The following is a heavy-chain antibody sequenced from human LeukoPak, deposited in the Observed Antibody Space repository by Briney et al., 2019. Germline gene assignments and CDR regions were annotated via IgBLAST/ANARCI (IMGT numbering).Heavy chain of an antibody. Sequence: ASVKVSCKASGYTFTGYYMHWVRQAPGQGLEWMGWTNPNSGGTNYAQKFQGRVTMTRDTSISTAYMELSRLRSDDTAVYYCARRSDSSGYGAFDIWGQGTMVTVSS. J-gene: IGHJ3*02. V-gene: IGHV1-2*02. CDR1: GYTFTGYY. CDR2: TNPNSGGT. CDR3: ARRSDSSGYGAFDI. D-gene: IGHD3-22*01.